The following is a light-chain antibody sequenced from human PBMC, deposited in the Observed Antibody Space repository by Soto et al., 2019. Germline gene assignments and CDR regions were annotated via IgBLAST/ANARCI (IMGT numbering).Light chain of an antibody. CDR3: LKCGYAPLA. V-gene: IGKV3-20*01. J-gene: IGKJ1*01. CDR2: DAS. Sequence: EIVLTQSPGTLSLSPGERATLSCRASQSVSSNYLAWFRQKPGQAPRLLIHDASTRAAGIPGRFSGGGSGTDFNLTISRLEPEDFAVYYCLKCGYAPLAFGQGTKVDIK. CDR1: QSVSSNY.